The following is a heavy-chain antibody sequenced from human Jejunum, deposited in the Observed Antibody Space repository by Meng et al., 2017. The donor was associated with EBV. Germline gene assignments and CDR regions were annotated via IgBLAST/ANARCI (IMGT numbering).Heavy chain of an antibody. V-gene: IGHV3-74*01. CDR2: IKNDGTDP. Sequence: EAQGGESGGGLGQPGGSLGLSCAASGFTFSDYWMHWVRQAPGKGLVWVSRIKNDGTDPYYADSVKGRFTVSRDNAKNTLYLQMNSLRAEDTAIYYCARGYRDYWGRGTLVTVSS. CDR1: GFTFSDYW. CDR3: ARGYRDY. D-gene: IGHD5-18*01. J-gene: IGHJ4*02.